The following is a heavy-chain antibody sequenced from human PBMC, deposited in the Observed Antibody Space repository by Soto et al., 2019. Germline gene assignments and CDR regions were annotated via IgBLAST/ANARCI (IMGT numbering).Heavy chain of an antibody. D-gene: IGHD4-17*01. CDR1: GFTVSSNY. CDR2: IYSGGST. J-gene: IGHJ3*02. V-gene: IGHV3-66*01. CDR3: ARDVLDYGDYSNAFDI. Sequence: PGGSLRLSCAASGFTVSSNYMSRVRQAPGKGLEWVSVIYSGGSTYYADSVKGRFTISRDNSKNTLYLQMNSLRAEDTAVYYCARDVLDYGDYSNAFDIWGQGTMVTVSS.